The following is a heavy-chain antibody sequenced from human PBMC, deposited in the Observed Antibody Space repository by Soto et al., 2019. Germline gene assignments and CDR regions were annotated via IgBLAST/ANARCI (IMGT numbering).Heavy chain of an antibody. CDR3: ATGPDIVVVPAAPQDY. D-gene: IGHD2-2*01. CDR2: INPSGGST. CDR1: RYSFHSHS. V-gene: IGHV1-46*02. Sequence: ASVKVPCKDSRYSFHSHSMYLLRQDPRQGLEWMGRINPSGGSTTYAQKFQGRVTITGDKSTSTAYMELSSLRSEDTAVYYCATGPDIVVVPAAPQDYWGQGTLVTV. J-gene: IGHJ4*02.